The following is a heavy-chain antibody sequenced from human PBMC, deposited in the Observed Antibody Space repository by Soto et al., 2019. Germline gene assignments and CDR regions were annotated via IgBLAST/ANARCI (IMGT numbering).Heavy chain of an antibody. Sequence: EVQLVESGGGLVQPGGSLRLSCAASGFSFSTYAMHWVRQAPGKGLESVSGISSNEDGTYYANSVKGRFTISRDNSKNTLYLQMGSLRAEDTAVYYCARGSGRYYLYNWFESWGQGTLVTVSS. J-gene: IGHJ5*01. CDR2: ISSNEDGT. CDR1: GFSFSTYA. CDR3: ARGSGRYYLYNWFES. D-gene: IGHD3-10*01. V-gene: IGHV3-64*01.